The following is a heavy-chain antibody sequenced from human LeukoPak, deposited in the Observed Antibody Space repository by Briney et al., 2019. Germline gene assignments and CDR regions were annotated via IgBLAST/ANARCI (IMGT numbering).Heavy chain of an antibody. D-gene: IGHD6-13*01. CDR2: IIPILGIA. CDR3: ARDRLAAAGDY. J-gene: IGHJ4*02. CDR1: GYTLTELS. Sequence: ASVKVSCKVSGYTLTELSMHWVRQAPGQGLEWMGRIIPILGIANYAQKFQGRVTITADKSTSTAYMELRSLRSDDTAVYYCARDRLAAAGDYWGQGTLVTVSS. V-gene: IGHV1-69*04.